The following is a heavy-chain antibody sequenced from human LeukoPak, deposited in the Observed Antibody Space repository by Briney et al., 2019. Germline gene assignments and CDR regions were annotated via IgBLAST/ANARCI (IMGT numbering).Heavy chain of an antibody. D-gene: IGHD6-6*01. Sequence: GASVKVSCKASGYTFTRYAMNWVRQAPGQGLEWTGWINPTSGGTKYAQNFQGRVTMTRDTSIRTAYMELSWLKSDDTAMYYCASRAVKYSSSAYDFWGQGTLVTVSS. J-gene: IGHJ4*01. CDR3: ASRAVKYSSSAYDF. CDR1: GYTFTRYA. CDR2: INPTSGGT. V-gene: IGHV1-2*02.